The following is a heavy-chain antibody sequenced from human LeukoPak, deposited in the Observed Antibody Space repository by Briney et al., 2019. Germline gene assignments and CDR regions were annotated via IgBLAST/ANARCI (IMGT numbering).Heavy chain of an antibody. CDR1: GGSFSGYY. D-gene: IGHD3-3*01. J-gene: IGHJ4*02. CDR2: INHSGST. CDR3: ARGVRVRFSYTNDY. V-gene: IGHV4-34*01. Sequence: LETLSLTCAVYGGSFSGYYWSWIRQPPGKGLEWIGEINHSGSTNYNPSLKSRVTISVDTSKNQFSLKLSSVTAADTAVYYCARGVRVRFSYTNDYWGQGTLVTVSS.